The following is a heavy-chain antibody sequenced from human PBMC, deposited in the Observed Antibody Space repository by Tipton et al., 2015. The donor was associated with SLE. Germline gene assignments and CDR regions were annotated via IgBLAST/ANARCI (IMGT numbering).Heavy chain of an antibody. CDR2: INHSGDT. CDR1: GGSFSGYY. V-gene: IGHV4-34*01. Sequence: LRLSCAVYGGSFSGYYCSWIRQPPGKGLEWIGEINHSGDTNYNPSLKSRVTISLDASKNQFSLKLNSVTAADTAVYFCARTSSDSYWGDYFDYWGQGTLVTDSS. D-gene: IGHD3-22*01. J-gene: IGHJ4*02. CDR3: ARTSSDSYWGDYFDY.